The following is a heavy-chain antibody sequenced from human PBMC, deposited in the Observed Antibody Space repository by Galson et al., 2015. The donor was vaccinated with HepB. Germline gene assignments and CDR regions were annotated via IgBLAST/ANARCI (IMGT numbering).Heavy chain of an antibody. CDR1: GYSFTNYA. V-gene: IGHV7-4-1*02. J-gene: IGHJ6*02. Sequence: SVKVSCKASGYSFTNYAINWVRQAPGQGLEWMGWIQTNTGNPTYAQGFTGRFVFSLDTSVSTAYLQISSLKAEDTAVYYCARDRLHGWGVELDVWGQGTTVTVSS. D-gene: IGHD3-10*01. CDR3: ARDRLHGWGVELDV. CDR2: IQTNTGNP.